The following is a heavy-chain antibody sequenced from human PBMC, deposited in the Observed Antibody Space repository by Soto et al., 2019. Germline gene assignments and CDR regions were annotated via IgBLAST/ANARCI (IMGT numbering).Heavy chain of an antibody. V-gene: IGHV4-59*01. Sequence: TSETLSLTCTVSGGSIGSYYRSWIRQPPGKGLEWIGYIYYSGSTNYNPSLKSRVTMSVDTSKNQFSLKLSSVTAADTAVYFCARQLGYCSTTSCYPWFDPWGQGTLVTV. CDR2: IYYSGST. CDR1: GGSIGSYY. J-gene: IGHJ5*02. CDR3: ARQLGYCSTTSCYPWFDP. D-gene: IGHD2-2*01.